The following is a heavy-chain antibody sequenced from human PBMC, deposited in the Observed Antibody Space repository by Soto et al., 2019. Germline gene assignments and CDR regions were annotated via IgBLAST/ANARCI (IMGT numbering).Heavy chain of an antibody. CDR1: GGTFSSYA. Sequence: QVQLVQSGAEVKKPGSSVKVSCKASGGTFSSYAISWVRQAPGQGLEWMGGIIPIFGTANYAQKFQGRVTITADKSTSTAYMELSSLRSEDTAMYYCASENGASSSSGVGWGNWFDPWGQGTLVTVSS. D-gene: IGHD6-6*01. J-gene: IGHJ5*02. CDR3: ASENGASSSSGVGWGNWFDP. V-gene: IGHV1-69*06. CDR2: IIPIFGTA.